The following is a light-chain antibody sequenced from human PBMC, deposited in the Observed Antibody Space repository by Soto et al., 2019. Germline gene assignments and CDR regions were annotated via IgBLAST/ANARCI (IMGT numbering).Light chain of an antibody. CDR2: GAS. Sequence: EIMMTQSTATLSVSPGERATLSCRASQTVARNLAWYQQKPGQAPRLLIHGASTRAAGVSARFSGSGSGTEFTLTISSPQSEDFAVYYCQQYHNWPPQYTFGQGTKLQIK. CDR3: QQYHNWPPQYT. V-gene: IGKV3-15*01. CDR1: QTVARN. J-gene: IGKJ2*01.